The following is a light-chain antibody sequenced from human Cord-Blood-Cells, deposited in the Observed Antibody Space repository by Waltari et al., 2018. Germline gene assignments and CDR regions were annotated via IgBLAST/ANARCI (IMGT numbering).Light chain of an antibody. CDR2: AAS. V-gene: IGKV1-39*01. CDR1: QSIISY. J-gene: IGKJ4*01. Sequence: DIPVTQSPSSLSACVGDRVTITCRASQSIISYLNRYQQKPGKAPKLLIYAASSVQSGVPSSFGGSGSGTAVNLTNSRLQPDDFATYDGQPSYSTPLTFGGGTKVDIK. CDR3: QPSYSTPLT.